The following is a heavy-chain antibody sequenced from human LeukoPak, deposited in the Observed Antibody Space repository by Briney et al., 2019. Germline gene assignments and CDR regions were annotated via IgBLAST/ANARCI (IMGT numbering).Heavy chain of an antibody. J-gene: IGHJ3*02. D-gene: IGHD1-1*01. CDR3: AKDLEPNPAAFDI. CDR1: GFTFSSYA. V-gene: IGHV3-23*01. CDR2: IIGSGGST. Sequence: GGSLRLSCAASGFTFSSYAMSWVGQAPGKGLEWVSAIIGSGGSTYYADSVKGRFTFSRDNPKNPLHLQMNSLRPEDTPAYYFAKDLEPNPAAFDIWGQGTMVTVSS.